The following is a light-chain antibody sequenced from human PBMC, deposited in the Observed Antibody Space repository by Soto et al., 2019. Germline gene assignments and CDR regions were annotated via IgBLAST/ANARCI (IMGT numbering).Light chain of an antibody. Sequence: QSVLTQPASVSGSPGQSITISCTGTSNDIGVYNFVSWYQQHPGRAPKLMIYDVINRPAGVSDRFSGSKSGNTASLTISGVQAEDEADYYCSSYTTSTTRVFGGGTKVTVL. V-gene: IGLV2-14*03. J-gene: IGLJ3*02. CDR1: SNDIGVYNF. CDR3: SSYTTSTTRV. CDR2: DVI.